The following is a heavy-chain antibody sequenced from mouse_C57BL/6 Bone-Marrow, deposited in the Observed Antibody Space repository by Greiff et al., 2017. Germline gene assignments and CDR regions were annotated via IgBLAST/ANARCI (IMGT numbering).Heavy chain of an antibody. CDR2: ISGGGGNT. CDR1: GFTFSSYT. J-gene: IGHJ2*01. CDR3: ARPYGF. V-gene: IGHV5-9*01. D-gene: IGHD1-1*02. Sequence: EVQVVESGGGLVKPGGSLKLSCAASGFTFSSYTMSWVRQTPEKRLAWVATISGGGGNTYYPDSVKGRFTISRDNAKNTLYLQMSSLRSEDTALYYCARPYGFWGQGTTLTVSS.